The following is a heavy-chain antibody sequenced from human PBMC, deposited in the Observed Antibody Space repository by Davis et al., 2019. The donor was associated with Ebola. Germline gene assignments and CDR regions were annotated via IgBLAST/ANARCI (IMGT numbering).Heavy chain of an antibody. CDR2: ISTRSSYI. J-gene: IGHJ4*02. CDR1: GFTFSLYN. Sequence: PGGSLRLSCAASGFTFSLYNMNWVRQAPGKGLDWVASISTRSSYIYYTASVKGRFTVSRDNARKSLFLQMNSLSADDTAVYYCARDPEGVSSSSSNLDYWGQGAVVTVSS. CDR3: ARDPEGVSSSSSNLDY. D-gene: IGHD6-6*01. V-gene: IGHV3-21*01.